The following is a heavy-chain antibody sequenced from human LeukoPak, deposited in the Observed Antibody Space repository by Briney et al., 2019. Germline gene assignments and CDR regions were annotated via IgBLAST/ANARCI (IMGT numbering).Heavy chain of an antibody. Sequence: GASVKVSCKASGGTFSSYAISWVRQAPGQGLEWMGGIIPIFGTANYAQKFQGRVTITADKSTSTAYMELSSLRSEDTAVYYCARDSLTPTVTAAWFDPWGQGTLVTVSS. J-gene: IGHJ5*02. D-gene: IGHD4-17*01. V-gene: IGHV1-69*06. CDR3: ARDSLTPTVTAAWFDP. CDR2: IIPIFGTA. CDR1: GGTFSSYA.